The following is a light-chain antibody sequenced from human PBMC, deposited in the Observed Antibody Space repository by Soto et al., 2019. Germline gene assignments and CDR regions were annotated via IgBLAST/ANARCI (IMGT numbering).Light chain of an antibody. CDR3: SSYTSTSTPYV. CDR2: DVS. V-gene: IGLV2-14*01. Sequence: QSALTQPASVSGSPGPSITISCTGTSSDVDGYNYVSWYQQHPGKAPKLMIYDVSNRPSGVSNRFSGSKSGNTASLTISGLQAEDGADYYCSSYTSTSTPYVFGTGT. CDR1: SSDVDGYNY. J-gene: IGLJ1*01.